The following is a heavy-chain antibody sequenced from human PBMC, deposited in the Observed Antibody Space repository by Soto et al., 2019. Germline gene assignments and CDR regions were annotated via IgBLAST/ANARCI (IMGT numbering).Heavy chain of an antibody. V-gene: IGHV3-13*04. CDR1: GFTFSSYD. D-gene: IGHD5-12*01. Sequence: GGFLRLSCAASGFTFSSYDMHWVRQVTGEGLEWVVAIGIAGDTYYPASVQGRFTISRENAKNSLYLQMNSLRAGDTAVYYCARVLRGYSGFEDYFDYWGQGALVTVSS. CDR2: IGIAGDT. J-gene: IGHJ4*02. CDR3: ARVLRGYSGFEDYFDY.